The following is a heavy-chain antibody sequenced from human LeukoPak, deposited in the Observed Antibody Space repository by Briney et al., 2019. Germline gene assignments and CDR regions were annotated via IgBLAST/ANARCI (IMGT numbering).Heavy chain of an antibody. D-gene: IGHD3-22*01. CDR3: ARDVYYYDSSGYSFDAFDI. CDR2: IYSGGST. CDR1: GFTVSRTY. Sequence: GGSLRLSCVASGFTVSRTYMSWVRQAPGKGLEWVSIIYSGGSTFHADSVKGRFTISRDNSKNTLYLQMNSLRAEDTAVYYCARDVYYYDSSGYSFDAFDIWGQGTMVTVSS. V-gene: IGHV3-53*01. J-gene: IGHJ3*02.